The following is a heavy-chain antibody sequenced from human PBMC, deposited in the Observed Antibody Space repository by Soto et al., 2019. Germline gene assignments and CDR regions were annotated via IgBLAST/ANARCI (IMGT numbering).Heavy chain of an antibody. CDR2: IWYDGSNK. J-gene: IGHJ6*02. D-gene: IGHD4-17*01. CDR3: ARDLNGDYGLGYGMDV. Sequence: QVQLVESGGGVVQPGRSLRLSCAASGFTFSSYGMHWVRQAPGKGLEWVAVIWYDGSNKYYADSVKGRFTISRDNSKNTLDLQMNSLRAEDTAVYYCARDLNGDYGLGYGMDVWGQGTTVTVSS. V-gene: IGHV3-33*01. CDR1: GFTFSSYG.